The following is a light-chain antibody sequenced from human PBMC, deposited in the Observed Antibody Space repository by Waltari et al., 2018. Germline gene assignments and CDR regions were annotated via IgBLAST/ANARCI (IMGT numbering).Light chain of an antibody. CDR1: QRISNIY. J-gene: IGKJ2*01. V-gene: IGKV3-20*01. CDR3: QHCGGSPPST. CDR2: GAS. Sequence: EIVLTQSPGTLSLSPGERATLSCRANQRISNIYLAWYQQKSGQAPGLLIYGASYRATGIPDRFSGSGSGTDFTLTIDRVEPEDVAVYYCQHCGGSPPSTFGQGTKLKI.